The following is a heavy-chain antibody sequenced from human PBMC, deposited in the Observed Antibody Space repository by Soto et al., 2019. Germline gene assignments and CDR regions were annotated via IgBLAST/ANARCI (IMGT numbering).Heavy chain of an antibody. CDR2: ISASGGST. V-gene: IGHV3-23*01. CDR1: GFTFSTYA. CDR3: AKDLRTSTNYNYGMDV. Sequence: EVQLLESGGGLVQPGGSLRLSCAASGFTFSTYAMSWVSQAPGKGLEWVSVISASGGSTFYADSVKGRFTVSRDNSRNTLSLQVISLRVEDTAVYYCAKDLRTSTNYNYGMDVWGQGTTVTVSS. J-gene: IGHJ6*02.